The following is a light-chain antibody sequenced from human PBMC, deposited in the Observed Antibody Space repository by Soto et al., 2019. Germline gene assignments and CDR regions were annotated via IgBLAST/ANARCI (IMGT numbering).Light chain of an antibody. CDR3: QQYGSSPRT. CDR2: GAS. J-gene: IGKJ1*01. V-gene: IGKV3-20*01. Sequence: EIVLTQSPGTLSLSPGERATLSCRASQSIRSNYVAWYQQKPGQGPRLLIYGASSRATGIPDRFSGSGSGTDFTLIISRPEPEDFAMYYCQQYGSSPRTFGQGTKVDIK. CDR1: QSIRSNY.